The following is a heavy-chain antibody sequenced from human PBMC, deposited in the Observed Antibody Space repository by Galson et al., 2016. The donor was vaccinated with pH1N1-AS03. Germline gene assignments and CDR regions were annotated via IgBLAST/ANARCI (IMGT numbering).Heavy chain of an antibody. CDR2: IWNDGSLK. V-gene: IGHV3-33*01. Sequence: SLRLSCAASGFTFRTFGMHWVRQAPGKGLEWVAVIWNDGSLKKYGDSVKGRFIISRDNSNNTVSLEMSSPRAEDTAVYYCVTGNQNYFDYWGQGTLVTVSS. CDR1: GFTFRTFG. J-gene: IGHJ4*02. D-gene: IGHD2-8*02. CDR3: VTGNQNYFDY.